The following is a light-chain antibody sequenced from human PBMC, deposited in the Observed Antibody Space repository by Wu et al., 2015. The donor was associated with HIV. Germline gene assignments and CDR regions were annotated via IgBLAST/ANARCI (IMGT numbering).Light chain of an antibody. CDR2: DAS. J-gene: IGKJ1*01. CDR3: QKYNTAPWT. CDR1: QGISST. V-gene: IGKV1-13*02. Sequence: AIQLTQSPSSLSASVGDRVTITCRASQGISSTLAWYQQKPGKAPKLLIYDASSLESGVPSRFSGSGSGTDFTLTIRSLQPEDFATYYCQKYNTAPWTFGQGTKVEMK.